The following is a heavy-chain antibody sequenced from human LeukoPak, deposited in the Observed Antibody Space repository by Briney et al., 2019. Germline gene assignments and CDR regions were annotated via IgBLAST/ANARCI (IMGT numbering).Heavy chain of an antibody. D-gene: IGHD6-19*01. CDR3: AKDLGGGSGCYDL. J-gene: IGHJ2*01. Sequence: GGSLRLSCAASGFTFSSYGMHWVRQAPGKGLEWVAVIWYDGSNKYYADSVKGRFTISRDNSKNTLYLQMNSLRAEDTAVYYCAKDLGGGSGCYDLWGRGTLVTVSS. CDR2: IWYDGSNK. CDR1: GFTFSSYG. V-gene: IGHV3-30*02.